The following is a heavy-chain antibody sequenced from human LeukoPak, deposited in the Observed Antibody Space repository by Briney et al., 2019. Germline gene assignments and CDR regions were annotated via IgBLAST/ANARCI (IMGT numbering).Heavy chain of an antibody. V-gene: IGHV3-21*01. CDR2: ISSSSSYI. D-gene: IGHD2-2*01. J-gene: IGHJ4*02. CDR1: GFTFSSYS. CDR3: ANHLACGSTSCPSFDY. Sequence: GGSLRLSWAASGFTFSSYSMNWVRQAPGKGLKWVSSISSSSSYIYYADSVKGRFTISRDNAKNSLYLQMNSLRAEDTAVYYCANHLACGSTSCPSFDYWGQGTLVTVSS.